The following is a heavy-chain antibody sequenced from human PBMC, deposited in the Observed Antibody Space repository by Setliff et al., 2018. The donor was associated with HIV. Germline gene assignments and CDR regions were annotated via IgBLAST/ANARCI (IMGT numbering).Heavy chain of an antibody. Sequence: SETLSLTCAVYGGSFSASYWSWVRQTPGKGLEWLGEINHSGTTKYNPSLKSRVSISVNKPRNQFSLKLSSVTAADTAIYYCVTVVQDDLGVVLFDYWGQGTLVTVSS. CDR3: VTVVQDDLGVVLFDY. V-gene: IGHV4-34*01. CDR1: GGSFSASY. CDR2: INHSGTT. J-gene: IGHJ4*02. D-gene: IGHD3-3*01.